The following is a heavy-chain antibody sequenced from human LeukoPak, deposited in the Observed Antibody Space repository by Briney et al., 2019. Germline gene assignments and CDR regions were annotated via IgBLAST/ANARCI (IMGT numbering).Heavy chain of an antibody. J-gene: IGHJ4*02. CDR3: ARGPYSSSWFIDY. V-gene: IGHV4-59*01. CDR2: IYYSGST. CDR1: GGSISSYY. D-gene: IGHD6-13*01. Sequence: PWETLSLTCTVSGGSISSYYWSWFRKPPGKGLEGMGYIYYSGSTNYNPSLKSRVTISVDTSKNQFSLKLSSVTAADTAVYYCARGPYSSSWFIDYWGQGTLVTVSS.